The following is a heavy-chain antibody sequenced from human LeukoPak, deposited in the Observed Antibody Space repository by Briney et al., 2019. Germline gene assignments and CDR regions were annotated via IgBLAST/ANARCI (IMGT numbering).Heavy chain of an antibody. Sequence: GGSLRLSCAASGFTSSTYWMRWVRQAPGKGLVWVSRINSDGSSTDYVDSVKGRFTISRGSARNTVYLQMNSLRAEDTAVYYCARVAWYSSGRHVDYWGQGTLVTVSS. D-gene: IGHD6-19*01. CDR1: GFTSSTYW. J-gene: IGHJ4*02. CDR2: INSDGSST. V-gene: IGHV3-74*01. CDR3: ARVAWYSSGRHVDY.